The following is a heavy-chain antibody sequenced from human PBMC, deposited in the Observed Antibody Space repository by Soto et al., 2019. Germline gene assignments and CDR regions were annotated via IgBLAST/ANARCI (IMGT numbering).Heavy chain of an antibody. CDR2: INPSGTIT. J-gene: IGHJ6*02. CDR1: GYTFNRYY. D-gene: IGHD3-3*01. Sequence: QVQLVKSGAEVKKPGASVKVSCKASGYTFNRYYMHWVRQAPGQGLEWMGMINPSGTITSYAQKFKGRVTMTRDTSTSTLFMELRSLRSDDTAVYYCTRGSFLEWSCMDVWGQGTTVTVSS. V-gene: IGHV1-46*02. CDR3: TRGSFLEWSCMDV.